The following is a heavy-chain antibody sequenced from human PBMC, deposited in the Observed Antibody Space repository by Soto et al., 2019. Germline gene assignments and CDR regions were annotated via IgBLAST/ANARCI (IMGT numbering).Heavy chain of an antibody. CDR2: ISNSGST. J-gene: IGHJ5*02. CDR3: ARARQYYDCEFDP. Sequence: QVQLQESGPGLVKPSQTLSLTCTVSGDSITSGAYYWSWIRQLPGKGLEWIGYISNSGSTYYNPSLKSRLSMSLDTSENQSSLKLTSVTAADTAIYFCARARQYYDCEFDPWGQGILVTVSS. CDR1: GDSITSGAYY. V-gene: IGHV4-31*03. D-gene: IGHD3-22*01.